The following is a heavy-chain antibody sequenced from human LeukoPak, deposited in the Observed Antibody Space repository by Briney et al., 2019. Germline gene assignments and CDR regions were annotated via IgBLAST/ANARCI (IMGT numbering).Heavy chain of an antibody. CDR3: AESFHSSGFYYVDY. Sequence: GGSLRLSCAASGFTFSSSGMHWVRQAPGKGLERVAVISDDGSNKYYTDSVKGRFTISRDNSKNTLYLQMNSLRADDTAVFYCAESFHSSGFYYVDYWGQGTLGTVSS. CDR1: GFTFSSSG. D-gene: IGHD3-22*01. J-gene: IGHJ4*02. CDR2: ISDDGSNK. V-gene: IGHV3-30*18.